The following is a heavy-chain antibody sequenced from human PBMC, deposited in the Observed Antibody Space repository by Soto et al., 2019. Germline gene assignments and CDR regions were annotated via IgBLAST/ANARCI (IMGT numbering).Heavy chain of an antibody. CDR1: GGTFSSYA. D-gene: IGHD2-2*01. CDR3: ARHVPAAGYYYGMDV. J-gene: IGHJ6*02. CDR2: IIPIFGTA. Sequence: QVQLVQSGAEVKKPGSSVKVSCKASGGTFSSYAISWVRQAPGQGLAWMGGIIPIFGTATYAQKFQGRVTITADEATSTAHMERSSLRSEETAVHYCARHVPAAGYYYGMDVWGRGTTVTVPS. V-gene: IGHV1-69*12.